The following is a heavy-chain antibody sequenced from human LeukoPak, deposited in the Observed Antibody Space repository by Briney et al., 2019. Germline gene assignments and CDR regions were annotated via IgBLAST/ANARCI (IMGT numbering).Heavy chain of an antibody. J-gene: IGHJ4*02. V-gene: IGHV3-21*01. D-gene: IGHD4-17*01. CDR1: GFTFSSYS. CDR2: ISSSSGYI. CDR3: ARETTVIKKIDY. Sequence: GGSLRLSCAASGFTFSSYSMNWVRQAPGKGLEWVSSISSSSGYIYYADSVKGRFTISRDNAKSSLYLQMNSLRDEDTAIYYCARETTVIKKIDYWGQGTLVTVSS.